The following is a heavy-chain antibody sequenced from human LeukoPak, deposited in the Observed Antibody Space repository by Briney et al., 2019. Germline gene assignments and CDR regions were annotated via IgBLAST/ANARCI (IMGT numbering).Heavy chain of an antibody. CDR2: ISGSGGST. Sequence: GGSLRLSCAASGFTLRSYAMNWVRQAPGKGLEWVSVISGSGGSTNYAESVKGRFTISRDSSKSTLFLQRNSLRAEDTAVYYCAKSQAGSCSGGSCSCDYWGQGTLVTVSS. V-gene: IGHV3-23*01. D-gene: IGHD2-15*01. CDR3: AKSQAGSCSGGSCSCDY. J-gene: IGHJ4*02. CDR1: GFTLRSYA.